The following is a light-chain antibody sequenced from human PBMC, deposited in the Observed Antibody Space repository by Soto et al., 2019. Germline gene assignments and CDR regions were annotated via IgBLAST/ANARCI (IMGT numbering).Light chain of an antibody. CDR2: GAS. J-gene: IGKJ1*01. CDR3: QQYGSSRWT. CDR1: QSVSSN. Sequence: EIVMTQSPATLSLSPGGRATLSCGASQSVSSNLAWYHQKPGQAPRLLIYGASNRATGIPDKFSGSGSGTDFSLAISRLEPEDFAVYYCQQYGSSRWTFGQGTKVDIK. V-gene: IGKV3-20*01.